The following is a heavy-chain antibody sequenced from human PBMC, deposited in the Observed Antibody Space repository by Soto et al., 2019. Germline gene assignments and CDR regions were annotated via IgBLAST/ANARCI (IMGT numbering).Heavy chain of an antibody. D-gene: IGHD3-3*01. Sequence: QVQLVQSGAEVKKPGASVKVSCKASGYTFTSYGISWVRQAPGQGLEWMGWISAYNGNTNYAQKLQGRATMTTDTSTSTAYMELRSLRSDDTAVYYCARDQWLLYISVDAFDIWGQGTMVTVSS. CDR3: ARDQWLLYISVDAFDI. CDR2: ISAYNGNT. J-gene: IGHJ3*02. V-gene: IGHV1-18*01. CDR1: GYTFTSYG.